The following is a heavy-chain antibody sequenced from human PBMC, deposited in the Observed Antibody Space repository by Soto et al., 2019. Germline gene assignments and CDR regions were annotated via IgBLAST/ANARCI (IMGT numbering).Heavy chain of an antibody. CDR1: GFTFSDYD. CDR2: IWFDGSNK. D-gene: IGHD4-17*01. CDR3: ARRRSTVTTAWFYHAMDV. J-gene: IGHJ6*02. V-gene: IGHV3-33*01. Sequence: QVQLVESGGGVVQPGTSLRLSCAASGFTFSDYDMHWVRQAPGKGLEWVAVIWFDGSNKYYADSVKGRFTISRDKSKNTVDLQMDRLRAGDTAVYYCARRRSTVTTAWFYHAMDVWGQGTTVTVSS.